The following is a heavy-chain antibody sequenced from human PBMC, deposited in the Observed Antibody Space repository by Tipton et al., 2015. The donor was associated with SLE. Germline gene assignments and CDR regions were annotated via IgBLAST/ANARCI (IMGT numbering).Heavy chain of an antibody. J-gene: IGHJ5*02. Sequence: TLSLTCAVNGEYLRAYHWTWIRQSPVKGLEWIGQINHSGGTKYNPSLKGRVTISQDSSKNQFSLRLSSVTAADTAVYYCARVVVVIATPRAYNDRWGQGKLGTVSS. CDR3: ARVVVVIATPRAYNDR. CDR2: INHSGGT. V-gene: IGHV4-34*01. D-gene: IGHD2-21*01. CDR1: GEYLRAYH.